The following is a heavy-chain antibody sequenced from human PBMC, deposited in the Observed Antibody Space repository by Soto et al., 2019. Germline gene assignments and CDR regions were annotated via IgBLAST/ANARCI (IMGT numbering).Heavy chain of an antibody. D-gene: IGHD4-17*01. CDR1: GGPFTSYA. V-gene: IGHV1-69*06. CDR3: ARDTSDGDYAGY. CDR2: IIPIFGTA. J-gene: IGHJ4*02. Sequence: QVQLVQSGAEVKSLGSSVRVSCKAPGGPFTSYAIAWVRQAPGQGLEWMGGIIPIFGTANYAQKFQGRVTITADKSTSTAYMELSSLRSEDTAVYYCARDTSDGDYAGYWGQGTLVTVSS.